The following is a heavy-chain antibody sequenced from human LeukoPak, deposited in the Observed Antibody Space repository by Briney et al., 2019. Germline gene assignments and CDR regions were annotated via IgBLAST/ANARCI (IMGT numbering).Heavy chain of an antibody. Sequence: SETLSLTCTVSGGSISSYYWSWIRQPPGKGLEWIGYIYTSGSTNYNPSLKSRVTISVDTSKNQFSLKLSSVTAADTAVYYCARRLSPPYNWFDPWGQGTLVTVSS. D-gene: IGHD6-19*01. J-gene: IGHJ5*02. CDR2: IYTSGST. CDR3: ARRLSPPYNWFDP. CDR1: GGSISSYY. V-gene: IGHV4-4*09.